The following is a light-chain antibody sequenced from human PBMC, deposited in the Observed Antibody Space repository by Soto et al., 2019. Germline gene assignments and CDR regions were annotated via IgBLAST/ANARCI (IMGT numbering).Light chain of an antibody. Sequence: ELVMTQSPATLSVSPGERATLSCRASQSVGSNYLAWYQQRPGQPPNLLIFGASHRAPDIPDRFSGSGSGTDFTLTISRLEPEDFAVYYCHYYDDSPPFPFGPGTKVDIK. J-gene: IGKJ3*01. CDR3: HYYDDSPPFP. CDR2: GAS. CDR1: QSVGSNY. V-gene: IGKV3-20*01.